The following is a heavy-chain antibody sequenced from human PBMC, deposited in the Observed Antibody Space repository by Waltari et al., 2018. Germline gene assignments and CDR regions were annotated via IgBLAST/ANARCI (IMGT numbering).Heavy chain of an antibody. V-gene: IGHV3-21*01. D-gene: IGHD7-27*01. CDR2: ISSSTTYI. J-gene: IGHJ4*02. CDR1: GFSFRSYS. CDR3: VSGGWGFYFDY. Sequence: EVQLVESGGGLVKPGGALILPCGASGFSFRSYSMNWVRQAPGKGLEWVSSISSSTTYIHYADSVKGRFTISRDNAKNSLYLQMNSLRVEDTAVYYCVSGGWGFYFDYWGQGTVVTVSS.